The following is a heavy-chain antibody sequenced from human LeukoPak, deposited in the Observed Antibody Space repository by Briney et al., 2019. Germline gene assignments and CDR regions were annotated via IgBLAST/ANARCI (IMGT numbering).Heavy chain of an antibody. CDR2: INHSGST. V-gene: IGHV4-34*01. J-gene: IGHJ3*02. Sequence: SETLSLTCAVYGGSFSGYYWGWIRQPPGKGLEWIGEINHSGSTNYNPSLKSRVTISVDTSKNQFSLKLSSVTAADTAVYYCARDSHYYDSSGYGAFDIWGQGTMVTVSS. D-gene: IGHD3-22*01. CDR3: ARDSHYYDSSGYGAFDI. CDR1: GGSFSGYY.